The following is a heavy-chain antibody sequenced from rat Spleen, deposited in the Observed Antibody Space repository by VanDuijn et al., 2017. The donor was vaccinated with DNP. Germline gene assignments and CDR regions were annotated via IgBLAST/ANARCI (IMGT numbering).Heavy chain of an antibody. CDR3: ARGLCDY. J-gene: IGHJ2*01. CDR2: INKDGSTT. V-gene: IGHV4-2*01. Sequence: EVKLVESGGGLVQPGGSLQLSCAASEFNFNDLWMAWVRQAPGKGLEWIGEINKDGSTTNYTPTLRDRFTISRDNAQNTLYLQMSNLGSEDTAIYYCARGLCDYWGQGVMVTVSS. CDR1: EFNFNDLW.